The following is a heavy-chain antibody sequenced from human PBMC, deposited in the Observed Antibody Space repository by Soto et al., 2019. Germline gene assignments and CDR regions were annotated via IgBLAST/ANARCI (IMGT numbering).Heavy chain of an antibody. CDR2: IVVGSGNT. Sequence: SVKVSCKASGFTFTSSAVQWVRQARGQRLEWIGWIVVGSGNTNYAQKFQERVTITRDMSTSTAYMELSSLRSEDTAVYYCAVSSCLQFDDTTYWGQGTLVTVSS. CDR3: AVSSCLQFDDTTY. CDR1: GFTFTSSA. D-gene: IGHD6-13*01. V-gene: IGHV1-58*01. J-gene: IGHJ4*02.